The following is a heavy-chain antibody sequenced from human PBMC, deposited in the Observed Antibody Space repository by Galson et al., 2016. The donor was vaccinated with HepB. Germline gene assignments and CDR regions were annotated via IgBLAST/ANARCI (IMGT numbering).Heavy chain of an antibody. CDR2: INGGNGNT. CDR1: GYTFSTYA. D-gene: IGHD2-21*02. J-gene: IGHJ4*02. Sequence: SVKVSCKASGYTFSTYAIHWVRQAPGQSLEWMGWINGGNGNTKFSHKFQGRVSFTSDTSASTAYMELSSLRSEDTAVFYCARGSDVTCRGGDCTLDYWGQGTLATVSS. CDR3: ARGSDVTCRGGDCTLDY. V-gene: IGHV1-3*01.